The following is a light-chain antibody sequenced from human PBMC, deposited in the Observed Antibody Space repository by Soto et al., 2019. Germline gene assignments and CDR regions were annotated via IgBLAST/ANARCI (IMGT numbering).Light chain of an antibody. V-gene: IGKV3-20*01. CDR1: QSLNSFY. Sequence: EIVLTQSPGTLSLSPGERATLSCRASQSLNSFYLAWYQQKPGQAPRLLIYGSSNRATGIPDRFSGSGSGTEFTLTISRLDPDDFALYYCQQYDISPRTFGRRTKVEVK. CDR2: GSS. CDR3: QQYDISPRT. J-gene: IGKJ1*01.